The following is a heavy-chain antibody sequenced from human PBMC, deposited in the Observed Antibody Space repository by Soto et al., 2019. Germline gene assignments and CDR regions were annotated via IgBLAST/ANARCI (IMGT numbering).Heavy chain of an antibody. D-gene: IGHD1-1*01. Sequence: PSETLSLTCTVSGGSTSSYYWSWIRQPPGKGLEWIGYIYYSGSTNYNPSLKSRVTISVDTSKNQFSLKLSSVTAADTAVYYCARARSRTTGMDGWXQGTTVPVSS. CDR2: IYYSGST. V-gene: IGHV4-59*01. J-gene: IGHJ6*02. CDR3: ARARSRTTGMDG. CDR1: GGSTSSYY.